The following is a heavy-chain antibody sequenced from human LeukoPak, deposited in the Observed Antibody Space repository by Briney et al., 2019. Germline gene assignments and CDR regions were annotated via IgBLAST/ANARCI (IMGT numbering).Heavy chain of an antibody. CDR1: GFIFSSYW. J-gene: IGHJ4*02. CDR2: INQGGSER. Sequence: GGSLRLSCEVSGFIFSSYWMSWVRQAPGKGLEWVGNINQGGSERNHGDSVNGRFTISRDNAENSLYLQMNSLRAEDTAVYYCANRDIVMVITTGSAAQYWGQGTLVTVSS. CDR3: ANRDIVMVITTGSAAQY. D-gene: IGHD3-22*01. V-gene: IGHV3-7*03.